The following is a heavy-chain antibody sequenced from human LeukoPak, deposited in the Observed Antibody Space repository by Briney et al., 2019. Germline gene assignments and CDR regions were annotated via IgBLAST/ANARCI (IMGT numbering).Heavy chain of an antibody. CDR2: IYYSGST. V-gene: IGHV4-59*08. CDR3: ARQELGYCSGGSCYRGYFDY. J-gene: IGHJ4*02. Sequence: SETLSLTCTVSGGSISSYYWSWIRQPPGKGLEWIGYIYYSGSTNYNPSLKSRVTISVDTSKNQFSLKLSSVTAADTAVYYCARQELGYCSGGSCYRGYFDYWGQGTLVTVSS. D-gene: IGHD2-15*01. CDR1: GGSISSYY.